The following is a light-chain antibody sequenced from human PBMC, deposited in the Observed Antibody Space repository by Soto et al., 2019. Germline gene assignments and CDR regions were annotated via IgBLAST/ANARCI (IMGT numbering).Light chain of an antibody. J-gene: IGKJ1*01. CDR3: QQSFSIPWT. V-gene: IGKV1-39*01. CDR2: AAS. Sequence: DIPMTQSPRSLSASVGDSVTISCRAGQSISSYLNWYQQKPGKAPSLLIYAASSLQSGVPSRFSGSGSGTDFTLTIRGLQPEDFATYYCQQSFSIPWTFGQGTKVASK. CDR1: QSISSY.